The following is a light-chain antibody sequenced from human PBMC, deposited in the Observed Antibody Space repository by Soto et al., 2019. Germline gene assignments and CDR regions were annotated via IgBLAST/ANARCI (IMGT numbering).Light chain of an antibody. V-gene: IGLV2-14*01. CDR1: SSDIGDYGY. Sequence: QSALTQPASVSGSVGQSITISCTGSSSDIGDYGYVSWYQQHPGKAPKLMIFEVSNRPSGVSNRFSGSKSGNTASLTISGLQAEDEADYYCSSYTSITTYVFGTGTKVTVL. CDR3: SSYTSITTYV. CDR2: EVS. J-gene: IGLJ1*01.